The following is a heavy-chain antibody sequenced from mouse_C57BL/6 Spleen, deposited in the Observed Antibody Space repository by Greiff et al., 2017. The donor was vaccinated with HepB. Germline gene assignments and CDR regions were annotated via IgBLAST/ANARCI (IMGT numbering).Heavy chain of an antibody. CDR2: ISGGGGNT. CDR3: ARHRILRYGRVMDY. Sequence: EVQRVESGGGLVKPGGSLKLSCAASGFTFSSYTMSWVRQTPEKRLEWVATISGGGGNTYYPDSVKGRFTISRDNAKNTLYLQMSSLRSEDTALYYCARHRILRYGRVMDYWGQGTSVTVSS. J-gene: IGHJ4*01. CDR1: GFTFSSYT. D-gene: IGHD1-1*01. V-gene: IGHV5-9*01.